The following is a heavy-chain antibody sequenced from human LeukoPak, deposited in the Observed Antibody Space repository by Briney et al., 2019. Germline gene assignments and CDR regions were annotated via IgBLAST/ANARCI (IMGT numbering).Heavy chain of an antibody. CDR1: GFTFSSYA. CDR2: ISGSGGRT. CDR3: AKDGITMVRGVIRPYYYYGMDV. J-gene: IGHJ6*04. Sequence: GGSLRLSCAASGFTFSSYAMSWVRQAPGKGLEVVSAISGSGGRTYYADSVKGRFTISRDNCKNTLYLQMNSLRAEDTAVYYCAKDGITMVRGVIRPYYYYGMDVWGKGTTVTVSS. D-gene: IGHD3-10*01. V-gene: IGHV3-23*01.